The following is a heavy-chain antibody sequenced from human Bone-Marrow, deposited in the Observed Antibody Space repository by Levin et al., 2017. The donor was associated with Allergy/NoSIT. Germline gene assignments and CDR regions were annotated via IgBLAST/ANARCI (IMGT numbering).Heavy chain of an antibody. CDR2: ISSSSSYI. Sequence: GESLKISCAASGFTFSSYSMNWVRQAPGKGLEWVSSISSSSSYIYYADSVKGRFTISRDNAKNSLYLQMNSLRAEDTAVYYCARSSEGRQWLPADYWGQGTLVTVSS. J-gene: IGHJ4*02. CDR1: GFTFSSYS. V-gene: IGHV3-21*01. D-gene: IGHD6-19*01. CDR3: ARSSEGRQWLPADY.